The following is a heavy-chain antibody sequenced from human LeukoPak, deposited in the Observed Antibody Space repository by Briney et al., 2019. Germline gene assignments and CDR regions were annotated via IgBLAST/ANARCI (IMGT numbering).Heavy chain of an antibody. CDR3: AIYSSSSYYYGMDV. Sequence: PGGSLRLSCAASGFTFSSYSMNWVRQAPGKGLEWVSSISSSSSYIYYADSVKGRFTISRDNAKNSLYLQMNSLRAEDTAVYYCAIYSSSSYYYGMDVWGQGTTVTVSS. J-gene: IGHJ6*02. CDR1: GFTFSSYS. V-gene: IGHV3-21*01. D-gene: IGHD6-13*01. CDR2: ISSSSSYI.